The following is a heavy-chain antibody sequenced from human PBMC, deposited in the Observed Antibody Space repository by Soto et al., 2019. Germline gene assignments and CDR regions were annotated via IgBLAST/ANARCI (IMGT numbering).Heavy chain of an antibody. V-gene: IGHV3-30*18. D-gene: IGHD2-21*01. Sequence: QVQLVESGGGVVQPGRSLRLSCAAAGFTFSSYGMHWVSQAPGKWMVRVAVISYDGSNKYFADSVKGRFTISRDNAKNTLYLQMNSLRAEDTAVYYCAQDSRIVVVPAPYDYWGQGTLVTVS. CDR3: AQDSRIVVVPAPYDY. CDR1: GFTFSSYG. CDR2: ISYDGSNK. J-gene: IGHJ4*02.